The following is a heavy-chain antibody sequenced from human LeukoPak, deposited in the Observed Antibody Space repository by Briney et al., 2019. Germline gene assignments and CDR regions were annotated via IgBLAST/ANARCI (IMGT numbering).Heavy chain of an antibody. D-gene: IGHD1-14*01. V-gene: IGHV3-53*01. Sequence: PGGSLRLSCAASGFTVSSNYMSLVRQAPGKGLEWVSVIYSGGSTYYADSVKGRFTISRDNSKNTLYLQMNILRAEDTAVYYCARDVRPGGFDYWGQGTLVTVSS. CDR2: IYSGGST. CDR1: GFTVSSNY. CDR3: ARDVRPGGFDY. J-gene: IGHJ4*02.